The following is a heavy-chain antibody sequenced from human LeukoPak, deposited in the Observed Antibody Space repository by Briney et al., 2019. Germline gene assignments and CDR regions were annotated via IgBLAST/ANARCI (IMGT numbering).Heavy chain of an antibody. D-gene: IGHD4-17*01. Sequence: SETLSLTCSVSGDSLSSYYWSWIRQPAGKGLEWIGRTYTSGSTNYNPSLKSRVTMSVDTSRNQFSLILISVTAADTAVYYCARSPFGDYGRYYFDYWGQGTLVTVSS. CDR1: GDSLSSYY. J-gene: IGHJ4*02. CDR3: ARSPFGDYGRYYFDY. CDR2: TYTSGST. V-gene: IGHV4-4*07.